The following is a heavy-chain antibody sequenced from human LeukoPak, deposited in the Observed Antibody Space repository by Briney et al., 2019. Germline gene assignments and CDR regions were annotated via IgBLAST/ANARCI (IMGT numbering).Heavy chain of an antibody. V-gene: IGHV4-59*07. CDR3: ARSRYFDWLYIFDY. D-gene: IGHD3-9*01. CDR1: GGSISSYY. Sequence: SDTLSLTCTVSGGSISSYYWSWIRQPPGKGLEGIGYIYYSGSTNYNPSLKSRVTLSVDTSKNQFSLKLSSVTAADTAVYYCARSRYFDWLYIFDYWGQGTLVTVSS. CDR2: IYYSGST. J-gene: IGHJ4*02.